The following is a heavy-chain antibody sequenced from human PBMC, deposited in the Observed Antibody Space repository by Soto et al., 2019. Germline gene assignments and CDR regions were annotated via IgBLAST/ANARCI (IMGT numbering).Heavy chain of an antibody. V-gene: IGHV4-59*11. CDR2: IHYSWTA. J-gene: IGHJ4*02. CDR1: GVCIKSHY. CDR3: TKLYAGITQPPLTTVMAGVDF. Sequence: QVRLHEAGPGLVKPSETLSLSGNVSGVCIKSHYWAWIREPPGKGLEWIGHIHYSWTAGYSPSLKSRVTLSVLRAENQTSLRLTSVTAAHTAVYFCTKLYAGITQPPLTTVMAGVDFWGQGVLVTVSS. D-gene: IGHD6-19*01.